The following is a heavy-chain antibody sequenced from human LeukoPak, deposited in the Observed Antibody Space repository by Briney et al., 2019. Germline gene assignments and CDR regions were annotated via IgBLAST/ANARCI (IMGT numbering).Heavy chain of an antibody. J-gene: IGHJ4*02. CDR3: AKGRLQEGTVFRGVITPVDY. CDR2: VSGNGGVM. CDR1: GFTFSSYA. D-gene: IGHD3-10*01. V-gene: IGHV3-23*01. Sequence: GGSLRFSCAASGFTFSSYAMSWVRQAPGKGLEWVSSVSGNGGVMYYADSVKGRFTISRDNSKNTLFLQMSSLSADDTALYYCAKGRLQEGTVFRGVITPVDYWGQGTLVTVTS.